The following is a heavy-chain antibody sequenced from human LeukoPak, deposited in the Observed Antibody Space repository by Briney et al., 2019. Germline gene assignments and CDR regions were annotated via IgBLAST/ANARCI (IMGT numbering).Heavy chain of an antibody. Sequence: SETLSLTCTVSGGSISSYYWSWIRQPPGKGLEWIGYIYYSGSTNYNPSLKSRVTISVDTSKNQFSLKLSSVTAADTAVYYCARIKTTVTTVYFDLWGRGTLVTVSS. CDR3: ARIKTTVTTVYFDL. J-gene: IGHJ2*01. CDR2: IYYSGST. D-gene: IGHD4-17*01. CDR1: GGSISSYY. V-gene: IGHV4-59*08.